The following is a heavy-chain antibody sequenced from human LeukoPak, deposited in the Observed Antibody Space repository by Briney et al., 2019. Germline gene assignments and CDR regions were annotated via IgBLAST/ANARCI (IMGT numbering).Heavy chain of an antibody. V-gene: IGHV4-4*02. CDR2: IYHSGST. J-gene: IGHJ3*02. CDR3: ARVIAAALHAFDI. D-gene: IGHD6-13*01. Sequence: SETLSLTCAVSGGSISSSNWWSWVRPPPGKGLEWIGEIYHSGSTNYNPSLKSRVTISVDKSKNQFSLKLSSVTTADTAVYYCARVIAAALHAFDIWGQGTMVTVSS. CDR1: GGSISSSNW.